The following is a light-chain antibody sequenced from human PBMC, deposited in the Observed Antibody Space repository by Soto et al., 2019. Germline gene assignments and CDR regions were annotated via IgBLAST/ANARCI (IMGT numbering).Light chain of an antibody. J-gene: IGLJ3*02. Sequence: QTVVTQPPSASATPGQRVTISCSGTSSNIGGNYVYWYQQLPGTAPKVLIFRNNERPSGVPDRFSGSKSGTSASLSISGLRSEDEADYYCAGGDDRLSGVLFGGRTKLTVL. CDR3: AGGDDRLSGVL. CDR1: SSNIGGNY. V-gene: IGLV1-47*01. CDR2: RNN.